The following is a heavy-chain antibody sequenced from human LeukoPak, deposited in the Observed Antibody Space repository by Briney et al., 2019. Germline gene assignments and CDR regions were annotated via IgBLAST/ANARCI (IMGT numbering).Heavy chain of an antibody. CDR3: ARSELLWFGGVNSGFDY. CDR2: VYYSGST. Sequence: SETLSLTCTVSGGSIGTYYWSWIGQPPGKGLEWIWYVYYSGSTNYNPSLKSRVTISVDTSKNKFTLKLNSVTAADTAVYYCARSELLWFGGVNSGFDYWGQGTLVTVSS. D-gene: IGHD3-10*01. V-gene: IGHV4-59*01. CDR1: GGSIGTYY. J-gene: IGHJ4*02.